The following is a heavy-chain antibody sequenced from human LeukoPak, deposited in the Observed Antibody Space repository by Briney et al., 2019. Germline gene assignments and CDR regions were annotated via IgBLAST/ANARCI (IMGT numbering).Heavy chain of an antibody. J-gene: IGHJ3*02. CDR3: ARGPSIAARYDAFDI. CDR1: EFTFTSYE. V-gene: IGHV3-48*03. D-gene: IGHD6-6*01. Sequence: GGSLRLSCAASEFTFTSYELNWVRQAPGKGLEWVSYISSSGNTISYADSVKGRYTISRDNAKNSLYLQVISLRAEDTAVYYCARGPSIAARYDAFDIWGQGTMVTVSS. CDR2: ISSSGNTI.